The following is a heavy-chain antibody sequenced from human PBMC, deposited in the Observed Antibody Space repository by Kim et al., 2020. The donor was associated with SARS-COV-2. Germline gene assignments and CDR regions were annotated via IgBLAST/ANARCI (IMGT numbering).Heavy chain of an antibody. CDR2: INHSGST. J-gene: IGHJ2*01. V-gene: IGHV4-34*01. Sequence: SETLSLTCAVYGGSFSGYYWSWIRQPPGKGLEWIGEINHSGSTNYNPSLKSRVTISVDTSKNQFSLKLSSVTAADTAVYYCARVLTRYFDLWGRGTLVTVSS. CDR1: GGSFSGYY. CDR3: ARVLTRYFDL.